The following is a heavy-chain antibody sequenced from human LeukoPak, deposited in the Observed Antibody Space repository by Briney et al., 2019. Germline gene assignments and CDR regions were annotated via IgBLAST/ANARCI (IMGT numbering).Heavy chain of an antibody. CDR1: GGTFSSYA. V-gene: IGHV1-69*04. D-gene: IGHD6-13*01. Sequence: SVKVSCKASGGTFSSYAISWVRQAPGQGLEWMGMIIPILGIANYAQKFQGRVTITADKSTSTAYMELSSLRSEDTAVYYCARAYTTFSIAAAGPYGMDVWGQGTTVTVSS. CDR3: ARAYTTFSIAAAGPYGMDV. J-gene: IGHJ6*02. CDR2: IIPILGIA.